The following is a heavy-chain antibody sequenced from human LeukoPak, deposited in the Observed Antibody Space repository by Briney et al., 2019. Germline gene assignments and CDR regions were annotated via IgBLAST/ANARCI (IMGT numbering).Heavy chain of an antibody. V-gene: IGHV3-23*01. CDR2: ISGSGGST. D-gene: IGHD5-12*01. J-gene: IGHJ4*02. CDR1: GFTFSSYA. Sequence: GGSLRLSCAASGFTFSSYAMSWVRQAPGKGLEWVSTISGSGGSTYYADSVKGRFTISRDNSKNTLYLQMNSLRAEDTAVYYCAKDEGYLGLKTYFDYWGQGTLVTVSS. CDR3: AKDEGYLGLKTYFDY.